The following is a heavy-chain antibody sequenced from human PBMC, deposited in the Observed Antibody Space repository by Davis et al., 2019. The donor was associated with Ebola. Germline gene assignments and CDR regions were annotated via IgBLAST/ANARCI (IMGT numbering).Heavy chain of an antibody. J-gene: IGHJ6*02. V-gene: IGHV5-10-1*01. Sequence: KVSCKGSGYSFTSYWIGWVRQMPGKGLEWMGRIDPSDSYTNYSPSFQGHVTISADKSISTAYLQWSSLKASDTAMYYCARYSRAVAGRMDVWGQGTTVTVSS. CDR1: GYSFTSYW. D-gene: IGHD6-19*01. CDR2: IDPSDSYT. CDR3: ARYSRAVAGRMDV.